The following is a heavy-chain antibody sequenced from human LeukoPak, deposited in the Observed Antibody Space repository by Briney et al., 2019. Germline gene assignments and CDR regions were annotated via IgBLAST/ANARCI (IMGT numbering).Heavy chain of an antibody. CDR2: VSPPGGGT. V-gene: IGHV3-23*01. Sequence: PGGSLRLSCAASGFTFSNHGMNWVRQAPGKELEWLSGVSPPGGGTYYADSVKGRFTISRDDSENTLSLQMNSLRVEDTAIYYCARDLAWGAFDYWGQGTLVTVSS. D-gene: IGHD7-27*01. J-gene: IGHJ4*02. CDR1: GFTFSNHG. CDR3: ARDLAWGAFDY.